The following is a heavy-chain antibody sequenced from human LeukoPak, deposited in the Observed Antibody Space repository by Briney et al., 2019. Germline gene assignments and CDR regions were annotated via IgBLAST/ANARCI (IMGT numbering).Heavy chain of an antibody. J-gene: IGHJ5*02. D-gene: IGHD2-2*01. CDR3: ARESRGGPAATYNWFDP. CDR1: GGTFSSYA. CDR2: IIPILGIA. V-gene: IGHV1-69*04. Sequence: ASVKVSCKASGGTFSSYAISWVRQAPGQGLEWMGGIIPILGIANYAQKFQGRVTITADKSTSTAYMELSSLRSEDTAVYYCARESRGGPAATYNWFDPWGQGTLVTVSS.